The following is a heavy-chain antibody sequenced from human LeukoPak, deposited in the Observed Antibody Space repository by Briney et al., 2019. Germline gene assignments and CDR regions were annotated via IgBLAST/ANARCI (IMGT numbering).Heavy chain of an antibody. V-gene: IGHV6-1*01. Sequence: PSQTLSLTCAISGDGVSGNSAAWNWIRQSPSRGLEWLGRTYYRSQWYNDYAVSVKSPITINPDTSKNHFSLHLNSVTPEDTAVYYCARERQDGFDIWGQGTMVTVSS. CDR1: GDGVSGNSAA. J-gene: IGHJ3*02. CDR2: TYYRSQWYN. CDR3: ARERQDGFDI.